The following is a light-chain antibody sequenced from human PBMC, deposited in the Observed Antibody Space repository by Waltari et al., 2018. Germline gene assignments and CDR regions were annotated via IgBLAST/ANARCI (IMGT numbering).Light chain of an antibody. V-gene: IGKV1-39*01. CDR3: QQSFTTPLT. CDR2: GAS. J-gene: IGKJ4*01. CDR1: QSISNY. Sequence: DIQMTQSPSSVSAFVGDRVTISCRASQSISNYLNLYQKKSGKAPKLLIYGASSLQSGVPPRFSGSASGTDFTLTITSLHPEDFGTYYCQQSFTTPLTFGGGTKVEIK.